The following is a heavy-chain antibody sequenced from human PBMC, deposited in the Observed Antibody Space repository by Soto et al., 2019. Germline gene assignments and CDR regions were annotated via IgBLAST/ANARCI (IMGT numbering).Heavy chain of an antibody. D-gene: IGHD2-8*01. V-gene: IGHV3-49*04. CDR3: TAGKLYPSLDFDY. CDR1: GFTFSSYW. Sequence: GGSLSLSCAASGFTFSSYWMHWVRQAPGKGLVWVGFIRSKAYGGTTEYAASVKGRFTISRDDSKSIAYLQMNSLKTEDTAVYYCTAGKLYPSLDFDYWGQGTLVTVSS. J-gene: IGHJ4*02. CDR2: IRSKAYGGTT.